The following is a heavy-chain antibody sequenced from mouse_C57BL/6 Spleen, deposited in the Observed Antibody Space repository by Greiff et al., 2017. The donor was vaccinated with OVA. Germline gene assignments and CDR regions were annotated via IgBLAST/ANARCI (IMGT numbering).Heavy chain of an antibody. CDR2: IDPSDSYT. D-gene: IGHD4-1*01. Sequence: VKLQQPGAELVLPGASVKLSCKASGYTFTSYWMHWVKQRPGQGLEWIGEIDPSDSYTNYNQKFKGKATLTVYKSSSTAYMQLRSLTSEESTVYYCGTLSGSGYNAMDYWGQGTSVTVSS. CDR1: GYTFTSYW. V-gene: IGHV1-69*01. CDR3: GTLSGSGYNAMDY. J-gene: IGHJ4*01.